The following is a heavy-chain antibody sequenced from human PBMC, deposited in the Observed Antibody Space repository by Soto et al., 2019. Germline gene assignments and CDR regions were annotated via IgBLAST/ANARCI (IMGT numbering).Heavy chain of an antibody. Sequence: SGPTLVNPTQTLTLTCTVSGFSLSNARMGVSWIRQSPGKALEWLAHIFSSDDKSYSTSPMRRITISKDTSKSQVVLTLTNRDPMDTATYYCARIKGYSDSRSLAFDIWGQGIMVTVSS. D-gene: IGHD4-17*01. V-gene: IGHV2-26*01. CDR2: IFSSDDK. J-gene: IGHJ3*02. CDR1: GFSLSNARMG. CDR3: ARIKGYSDSRSLAFDI.